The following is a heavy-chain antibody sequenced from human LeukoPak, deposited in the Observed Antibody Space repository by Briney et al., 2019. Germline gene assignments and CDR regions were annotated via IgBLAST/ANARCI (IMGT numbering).Heavy chain of an antibody. D-gene: IGHD6-13*01. V-gene: IGHV3-30*18. CDR1: GFTFSSYG. CDR2: ISYDGSNK. J-gene: IGHJ4*02. CDR3: AKVQQLATIYYFDY. Sequence: GGSLRLSCAASGFTFSSYGMHWVRQAPGKGLEWVAVISYDGSNKYYADSAKGRFTISSDNSKNTLYLQMNSLRAEDTALYYCAKVQQLATIYYFDYWGQGSLVTVSS.